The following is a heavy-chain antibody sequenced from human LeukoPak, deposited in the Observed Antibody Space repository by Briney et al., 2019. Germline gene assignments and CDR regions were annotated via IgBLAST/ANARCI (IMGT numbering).Heavy chain of an antibody. D-gene: IGHD1-26*01. V-gene: IGHV3-53*01. CDR1: GFTDSSNY. CDR3: ARDRRGSLDY. Sequence: TGGSLRLSCAASGFTDSSNYMSWVRQAPGKGLEWVSVIYSGGSTYYADSVKGRFTISRDNSKNTLYLQMNSLRAEDTAVYYCARDRRGSLDYWGQGTLVTVSS. CDR2: IYSGGST. J-gene: IGHJ4*02.